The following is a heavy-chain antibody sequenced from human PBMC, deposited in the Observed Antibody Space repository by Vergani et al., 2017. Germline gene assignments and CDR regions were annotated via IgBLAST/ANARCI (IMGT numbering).Heavy chain of an antibody. D-gene: IGHD3-3*01. CDR3: VRDRLWSGSTYYYYGMDV. J-gene: IGHJ6*02. CDR1: GFTVSSGY. CDR2: IYSGGYT. Sequence: EVQLVESGGGLIQPGGSLRLSCAVSGFTVSSGYMSWVRQAPGKGLEWVSVIYSGGYTYYADSVKGRFTISRDNSKNTLYLQMNSLRAEDTAVYYCVRDRLWSGSTYYYYGMDVWGQGTTVTVSS. V-gene: IGHV3-53*01.